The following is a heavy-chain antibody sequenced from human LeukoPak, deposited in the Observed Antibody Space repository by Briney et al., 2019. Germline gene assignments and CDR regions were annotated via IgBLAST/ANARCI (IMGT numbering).Heavy chain of an antibody. CDR1: GFTFSSYG. Sequence: GGTLRLSCAASGFTFSSYGMHWVRQAPGKGLEWVAFIRYDGSNKYYADSVKGRFTISRDNSKNTLYLQMNSLRAEDTAVYYCAKDAIAVAGTWVKYYYYYMDVWGKGTTVTISS. CDR3: AKDAIAVAGTWVKYYYYYMDV. V-gene: IGHV3-30*02. CDR2: IRYDGSNK. J-gene: IGHJ6*03. D-gene: IGHD6-19*01.